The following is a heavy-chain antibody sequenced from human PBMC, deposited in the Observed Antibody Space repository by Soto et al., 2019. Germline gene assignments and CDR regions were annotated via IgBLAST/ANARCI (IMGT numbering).Heavy chain of an antibody. CDR2: ISWNSGII. D-gene: IGHD1-26*01. CDR1: GFTFDDYA. J-gene: IGHJ3*01. V-gene: IGHV3-9*01. Sequence: EMQLVESGGGLVQPGRSLRLSCAASGFTFDDYAMHWVRQPPGKGLEWVAGISWNSGIIQYADSVKGRFTISRDSAKNSLFLQMNSLKPEDTALYYCTKDIEWGGSYLNHAFDVWGQGTMVSVSS. CDR3: TKDIEWGGSYLNHAFDV.